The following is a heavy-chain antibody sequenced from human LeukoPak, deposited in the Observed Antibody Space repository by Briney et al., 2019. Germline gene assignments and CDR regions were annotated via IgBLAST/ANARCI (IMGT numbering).Heavy chain of an antibody. Sequence: GGSLRLSCAASGFTFSSYSMNWVRQAPGRWLEWVSSISSSSSYIYYADSVKGRFTISRDNAKNSLYLQMNSLTAEDTAVYYCAREEGITMVRGLISVPWGQGTLVTVSS. CDR3: AREEGITMVRGLISVP. J-gene: IGHJ5*02. CDR2: ISSSSSYI. D-gene: IGHD3-10*01. CDR1: GFTFSSYS. V-gene: IGHV3-21*01.